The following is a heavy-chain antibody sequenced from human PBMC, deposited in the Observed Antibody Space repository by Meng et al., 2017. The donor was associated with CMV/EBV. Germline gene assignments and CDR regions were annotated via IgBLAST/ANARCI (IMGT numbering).Heavy chain of an antibody. CDR1: GGSISSSSYY. CDR3: AGTNGPWTAMADY. D-gene: IGHD5-18*01. CDR2: IYYSGST. Sequence: SETLSLTCTVSGGSISSSSYYWGWIRQPPGKGLEWIGSIYYSGSTYYNPSLKSRVTISVDTSKNQFSLKLSSVTAADTAVYYCAGTNGPWTAMADYWGQGTLVTVSS. J-gene: IGHJ4*02. V-gene: IGHV4-39*07.